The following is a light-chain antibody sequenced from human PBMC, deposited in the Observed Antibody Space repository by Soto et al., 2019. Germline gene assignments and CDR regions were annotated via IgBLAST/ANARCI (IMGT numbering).Light chain of an antibody. CDR2: DAS. V-gene: IGKV3-11*01. Sequence: EIVLTQSPATLSLSPGERATLSCRASQSVTTYLAWYQQKPGQAPRLLIYDASNRATGIPARFSGSGSGTDFTLTISSLETEDFAVYYCHQRTNWPLTFGGGTKVEIK. J-gene: IGKJ4*01. CDR3: HQRTNWPLT. CDR1: QSVTTY.